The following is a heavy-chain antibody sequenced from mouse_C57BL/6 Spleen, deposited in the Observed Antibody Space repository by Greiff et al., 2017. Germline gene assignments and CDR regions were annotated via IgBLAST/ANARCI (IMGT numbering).Heavy chain of an antibody. CDR1: GYSFTSYY. J-gene: IGHJ4*01. Sequence: VQLQQSGPELVKPGASVKISCKASGYSFTSYYIHWVKQRPGQGLEWIGWIYPGSGNTKYNEKFKGKATLTADTSSSTAYMQLSSLTSEDSAVYYCARSMGGYGYAMDYWGQGTSVTVSS. CDR2: IYPGSGNT. D-gene: IGHD2-2*01. CDR3: ARSMGGYGYAMDY. V-gene: IGHV1-66*01.